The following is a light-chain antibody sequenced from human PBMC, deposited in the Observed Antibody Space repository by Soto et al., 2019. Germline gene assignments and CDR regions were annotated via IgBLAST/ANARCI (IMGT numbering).Light chain of an antibody. CDR1: SSNIGNNL. J-gene: IGLJ7*01. Sequence: QSVLTQPTSASGTPGQRVTISCSGSSSNIGNNLVYWYQQVPGTAPKLLIYANSQRPSGVPDRFSASKSGTSASLAISGLRPEDEADYYCVAWDDSLRCALFGGGTQLTVL. CDR3: VAWDDSLRCAL. V-gene: IGLV1-47*01. CDR2: ANS.